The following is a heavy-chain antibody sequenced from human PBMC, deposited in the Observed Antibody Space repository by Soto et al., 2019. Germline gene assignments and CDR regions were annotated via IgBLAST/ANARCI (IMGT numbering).Heavy chain of an antibody. D-gene: IGHD5-18*01. CDR3: ARRSGYAYGSLDH. Sequence: EVHLVESGGGLVKPGGSLRLSCATSGFTFGSYTMNWVRQAPGKGLEWVSCISSASSYIYYADSVQGRFTISRDNSEKSLYLHMTSRRAEDTAVYYCARRSGYAYGSLDHWGQGVLVTVSS. CDR1: GFTFGSYT. V-gene: IGHV3-21*01. CDR2: ISSASSYI. J-gene: IGHJ4*02.